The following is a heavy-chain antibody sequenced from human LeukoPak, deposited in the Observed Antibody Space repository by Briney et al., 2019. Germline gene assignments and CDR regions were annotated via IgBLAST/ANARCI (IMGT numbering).Heavy chain of an antibody. V-gene: IGHV4-39*01. D-gene: IGHD3-10*01. CDR2: IYYSGST. J-gene: IGHJ5*02. Sequence: KPSETLSLTCTVSGGSISSSSYYWVWIRQPPGKGLEWIGSIYYSGSTYSNPSLKSRVTISVDTSKNQFSLKLSSMTAADTAVYYCARPYGSGLFDPWGQGTLVTISS. CDR1: GGSISSSSYY. CDR3: ARPYGSGLFDP.